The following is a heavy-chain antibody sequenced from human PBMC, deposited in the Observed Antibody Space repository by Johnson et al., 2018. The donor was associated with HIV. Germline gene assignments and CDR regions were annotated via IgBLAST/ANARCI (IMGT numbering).Heavy chain of an antibody. V-gene: IGHV3-30-3*01. J-gene: IGHJ3*02. D-gene: IGHD5-24*01. CDR1: GFTFSSYA. CDR3: ARGPSGRWLQTDAFDI. Sequence: QMLLVESGGGLVQPGGSLRLSCAASGFTFSSYAMHWVRQAPGKGLEWVAVISYDGSNKYYADSVKGRFTISRDNSKNTLYLQMNSLRAEDTAVYYCARGPSGRWLQTDAFDIWGQGTMVTVSS. CDR2: ISYDGSNK.